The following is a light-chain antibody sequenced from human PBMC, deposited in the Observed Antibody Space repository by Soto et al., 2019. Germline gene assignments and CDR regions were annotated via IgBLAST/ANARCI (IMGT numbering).Light chain of an antibody. J-gene: IGKJ1*01. Sequence: DIQMTQSPSSVSASVGARATITCRASQGISTWLAWYLQKPGKTPKVLIDKASSLESGVPSRFSGSGSGTEFTLTISNLEPDDSATYYCQQYSSYCTFGQGTKVDIK. CDR1: QGISTW. V-gene: IGKV1-5*03. CDR3: QQYSSYCT. CDR2: KAS.